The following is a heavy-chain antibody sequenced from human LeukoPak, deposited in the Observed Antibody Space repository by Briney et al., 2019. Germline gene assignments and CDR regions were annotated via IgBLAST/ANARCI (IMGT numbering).Heavy chain of an antibody. D-gene: IGHD6-19*01. CDR1: GFTFSSYA. Sequence: PGRSLRLSCAASGFTFSSYAMHWVRQAPGKGLEWVAVISYDGSNKYYADSVKGRFTISRDNSKNTLYLQMNRLRAEDTAVYYCARAMEQGLAFGYWGQGTLVTVSS. V-gene: IGHV3-30*04. CDR3: ARAMEQGLAFGY. CDR2: ISYDGSNK. J-gene: IGHJ4*02.